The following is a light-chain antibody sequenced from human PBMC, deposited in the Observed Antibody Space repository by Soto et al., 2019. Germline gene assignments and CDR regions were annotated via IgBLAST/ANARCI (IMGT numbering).Light chain of an antibody. Sequence: DIQMTQSPSTLSASVGDRVTITCRASQSISIWLAWYQQKPGKAPRLLIYMASTLESGVPSRFSGSGSGTEFTLTISSLQPDDFATYYCQQYNVYWTFGQGTKVEMK. CDR1: QSISIW. CDR2: MAS. CDR3: QQYNVYWT. J-gene: IGKJ1*01. V-gene: IGKV1-5*03.